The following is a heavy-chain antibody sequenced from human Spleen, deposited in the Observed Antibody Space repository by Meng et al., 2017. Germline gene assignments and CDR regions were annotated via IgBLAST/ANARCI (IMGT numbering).Heavy chain of an antibody. CDR1: GYNFPDYY. Sequence: QGQLGQSGAEGKRPGASVKVSCKPSGYNFPDYYIHWVRQAPGQGLEWMGRIDPKSGDTHYAQRFQGRVTMTGDTSISTAYMELSGLRSDDTAMYYCARDEDISAAGKLFGDYWGQGTLVTVSS. J-gene: IGHJ4*02. D-gene: IGHD6-13*01. CDR3: ARDEDISAAGKLFGDY. CDR2: IDPKSGDT. V-gene: IGHV1-2*06.